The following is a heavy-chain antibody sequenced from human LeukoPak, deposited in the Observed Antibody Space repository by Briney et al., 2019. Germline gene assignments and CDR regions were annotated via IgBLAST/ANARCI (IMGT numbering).Heavy chain of an antibody. D-gene: IGHD3-10*01. CDR3: ARRSWRLRGVMWRGGWFDP. CDR2: IYYSGST. V-gene: IGHV4-39*01. Sequence: SETLSLTCTVSGGSISSNNYYWGWIRQPPGKGLEWIGSIYYSGSTYYNPSLKSRVTISVDTSKNQFSLKLSSVTAADTAVYYCARRSWRLRGVMWRGGWFDPWGQGTLVTVSS. CDR1: GGSISSNNYY. J-gene: IGHJ5*02.